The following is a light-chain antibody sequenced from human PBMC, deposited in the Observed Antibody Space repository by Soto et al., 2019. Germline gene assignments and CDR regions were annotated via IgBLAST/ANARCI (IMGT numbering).Light chain of an antibody. CDR3: KYLNSHPLR. Sequence: IQLTQSPSSLSASVGDRVTITCRASRGISSYLAWYQQKPGKAPKLLIYLASTLQSGVPSRFSGSASGTDFSLAISSLQAEDVATYYCKYLNSHPLRFGGGTKVEIK. V-gene: IGKV1-9*01. J-gene: IGKJ4*02. CDR1: RGISSY. CDR2: LAS.